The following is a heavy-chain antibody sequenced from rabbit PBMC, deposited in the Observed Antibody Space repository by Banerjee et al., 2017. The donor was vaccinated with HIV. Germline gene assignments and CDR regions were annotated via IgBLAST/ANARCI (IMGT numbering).Heavy chain of an antibody. CDR2: INTSSGNT. CDR3: ARDLAGVIGRNFNL. Sequence: QEQLVEYGGDLVQPEGSLTLTCTASGLDFSSGYWMCWVRQAPGKGLEWIACINTSSGNTVYATWAKGRFTISRTSSTTVALQMTSLTAADTATYFCARDLAGVIGRNFNLWGPGTLVTVS. CDR1: GLDFSSGYW. J-gene: IGHJ4*01. D-gene: IGHD4-1*01. V-gene: IGHV1S45*01.